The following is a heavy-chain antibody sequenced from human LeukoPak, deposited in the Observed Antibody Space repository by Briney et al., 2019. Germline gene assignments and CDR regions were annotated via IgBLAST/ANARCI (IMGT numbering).Heavy chain of an antibody. CDR3: ARVFSTGGYYTLPSSIYYFDY. D-gene: IGHD3-3*01. CDR1: GGSISSYY. Sequence: PSETLSLTCTVSGGSISSYYWSWIRQPPGKGLEWIGYIYYSGSTNHNPSLKSRVTISVDTSKNQFSLKLSSVTAADTAVYYCARVFSTGGYYTLPSSIYYFDYWGQGTLVTVSS. J-gene: IGHJ4*02. CDR2: IYYSGST. V-gene: IGHV4-59*01.